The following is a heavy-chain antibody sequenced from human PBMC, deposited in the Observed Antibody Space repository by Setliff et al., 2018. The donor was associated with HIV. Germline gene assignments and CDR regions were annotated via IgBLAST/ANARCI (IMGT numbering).Heavy chain of an antibody. CDR3: ARAPHVAVAGTSGFDY. J-gene: IGHJ4*02. D-gene: IGHD6-19*01. CDR2: FLPMLGIS. CDR1: GGTISNSG. Sequence: EASVKVSCKASGGTISNSGISWVRQAPGQGLEWMGGFLPMLGISNYAQKFQGRVTITTDELMTTAYMELSSLRSEDTAVYYCARAPHVAVAGTSGFDYWGQGTLVTV. V-gene: IGHV1-69*10.